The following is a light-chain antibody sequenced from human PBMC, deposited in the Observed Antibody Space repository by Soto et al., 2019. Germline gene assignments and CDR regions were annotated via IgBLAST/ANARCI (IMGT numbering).Light chain of an antibody. CDR2: AAA. Sequence: IVLTQSPGTLSLSPGERATLCCRASQSVSSAFFAWYQQKPGQPLRLLIYAAASRATGIPDRFSGSGSATDFTLTISRLEPEDFAVYYCQQYGDSPPTFGRGTKVEMK. CDR3: QQYGDSPPT. V-gene: IGKV3-20*01. J-gene: IGKJ2*01. CDR1: QSVSSAF.